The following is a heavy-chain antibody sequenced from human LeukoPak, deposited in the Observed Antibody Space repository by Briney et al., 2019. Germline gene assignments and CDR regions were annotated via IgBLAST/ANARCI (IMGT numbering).Heavy chain of an antibody. V-gene: IGHV3-21*01. CDR1: GFTFSSHS. CDR2: ISSSSSYI. CDR3: ARVHYDSSSYAGSGLDY. D-gene: IGHD3-22*01. Sequence: GGSLRLSCAASGFTFSSHSMNWVRQAPGKGLEWVSSISSSSSYIYYADSMKGRFTISRDNAKNSLYLQMNSLRAEDTAVYYCARVHYDSSSYAGSGLDYWGQGTLVTVSS. J-gene: IGHJ4*02.